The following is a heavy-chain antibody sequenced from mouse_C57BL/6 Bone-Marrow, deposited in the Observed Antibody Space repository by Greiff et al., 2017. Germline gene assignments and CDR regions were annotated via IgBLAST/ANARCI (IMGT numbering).Heavy chain of an antibody. CDR3: ARGFITTVVDH. V-gene: IGHV1-69*01. CDR2: IYPSDSYT. J-gene: IGHJ2*01. Sequence: VQLQQPGAELVMPGASVKLSCKASGYTFTSYWMHWVKQRPGQGLEWIGEIYPSDSYTNYTQKFKGKSTLSVDKSSSTAYMQLSSLTSEDSAVYDCARGFITTVVDHWGQGTTLTVSS. CDR1: GYTFTSYW. D-gene: IGHD1-1*01.